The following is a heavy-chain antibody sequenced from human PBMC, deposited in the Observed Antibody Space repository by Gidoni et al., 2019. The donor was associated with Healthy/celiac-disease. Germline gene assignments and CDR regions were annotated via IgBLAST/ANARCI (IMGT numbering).Heavy chain of an antibody. CDR3: AKGGGITIFSGMDV. CDR2: MRGSGYST. J-gene: IGHJ6*02. D-gene: IGHD3-9*01. CDR1: GFTFTTYA. V-gene: IGHV3-23*01. Sequence: EVQLLESGGGLVQPGGSLRLSCAASGFTFTTYAMTWGRQSPGKGLEWVLGMRGSGYSTYFEDSAKGRFTISRDNSKNTLYLQLSSLRAEDTAVYYCAKGGGITIFSGMDVWGPGTTVTVSS.